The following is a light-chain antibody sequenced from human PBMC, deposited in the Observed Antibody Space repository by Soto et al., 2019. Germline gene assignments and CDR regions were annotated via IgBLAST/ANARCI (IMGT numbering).Light chain of an antibody. CDR3: QQYDTFWT. J-gene: IGKJ1*01. Sequence: ITQIAFTLSASVGARVTITCPASQSISSWLAWYRQKPGKAPKLLIYDVSSLESGVPSRFSGSGSGTDFPLTISSMEPDDFAADYCQQYDTFWTFGQGTKVDIK. V-gene: IGKV1-5*01. CDR2: DVS. CDR1: QSISSW.